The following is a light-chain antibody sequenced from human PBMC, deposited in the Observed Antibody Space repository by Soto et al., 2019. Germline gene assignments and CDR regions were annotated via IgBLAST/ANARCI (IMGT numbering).Light chain of an antibody. CDR3: QSYDSSLSGYYV. CDR2: GNS. V-gene: IGLV1-40*01. J-gene: IGLJ1*01. CDR1: SSNIGAGYD. Sequence: QAVLRQPPSVSGAPGQRVTISCTGSSSNIGAGYDVHWYQQLPGTAPKLLIYGNSNRPSGVPDRFSGSKSGTSASLAITGLQAEDEADYYCQSYDSSLSGYYVFGTGTKVTAL.